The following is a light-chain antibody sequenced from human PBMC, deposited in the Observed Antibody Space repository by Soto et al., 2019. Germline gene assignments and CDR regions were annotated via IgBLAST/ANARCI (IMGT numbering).Light chain of an antibody. Sequence: DIQLTXSPSFLSASVXXXVTITCRASQGISSYLAWYQQKPGKAPKLLIYAASTLQSGVPSRFSGSGSGTEFTLTISSLQPEDFATYYCQQLNSYPPFFGPGTKVDIK. CDR2: AAS. V-gene: IGKV1-9*01. J-gene: IGKJ3*01. CDR1: QGISSY. CDR3: QQLNSYPPF.